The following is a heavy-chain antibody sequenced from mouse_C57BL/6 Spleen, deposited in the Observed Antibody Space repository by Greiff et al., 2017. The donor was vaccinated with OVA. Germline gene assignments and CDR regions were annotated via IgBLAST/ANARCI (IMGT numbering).Heavy chain of an antibody. CDR1: GYAFSSSW. Sequence: QVQLQQSGPELVKPGASVKISCKASGYAFSSSWLNWVKQRPGKGIEWIGRIYPGDGDTNYNGKFKGKATLTADKSSSTAYMQLSSLTSEDSAVYFCAFYGYDGRAYYFDYWGQGTTLTVSS. J-gene: IGHJ2*01. D-gene: IGHD2-2*01. V-gene: IGHV1-82*01. CDR3: AFYGYDGRAYYFDY. CDR2: IYPGDGDT.